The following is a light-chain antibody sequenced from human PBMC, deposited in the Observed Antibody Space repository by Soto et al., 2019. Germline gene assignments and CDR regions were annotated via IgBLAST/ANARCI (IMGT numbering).Light chain of an antibody. J-gene: IGKJ4*01. V-gene: IGKV1-12*01. CDR3: QQAHSFPLT. CDR2: SES. CDR1: QDVGNW. Sequence: DIQMTQSPSSVSASVEDRVTITCRASQDVGNWLAWYQQKPGKAPKLLFYSESGLQSGVPSRFSGSGSGTDFTLTISSLQPEDFATYFCQQAHSFPLTFGGGTKVDFK.